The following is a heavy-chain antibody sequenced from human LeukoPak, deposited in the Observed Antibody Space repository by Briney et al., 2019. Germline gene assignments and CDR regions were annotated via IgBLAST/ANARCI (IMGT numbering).Heavy chain of an antibody. Sequence: ASVKVSCKASGYTFTSYYMHWVRQAPGQGLEWMGIINPSGGSTSYAQKFQGRVTMTRDTSTSTVYMELSSLRSEDTAVYYCASESCGGDCAGAFDIWGQGTMVTVSS. V-gene: IGHV1-46*01. CDR2: INPSGGST. J-gene: IGHJ3*02. D-gene: IGHD2-21*01. CDR3: ASESCGGDCAGAFDI. CDR1: GYTFTSYY.